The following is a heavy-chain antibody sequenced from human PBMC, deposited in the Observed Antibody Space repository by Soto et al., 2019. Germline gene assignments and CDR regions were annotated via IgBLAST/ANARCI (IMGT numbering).Heavy chain of an antibody. Sequence: TCGSLRLSCAASGLIVSNNYRTWVRQAPGKGLEWVSVIYREGSTYYADSVKGRFTISRDNSKNTVLLQMNSLRDEDTDIDYWARGHYVGSGQWGQGTLVTVSS. J-gene: IGHJ4*02. CDR3: ARGHYVGSGQ. V-gene: IGHV3-53*01. D-gene: IGHD3-16*01. CDR1: GLIVSNNY. CDR2: IYREGST.